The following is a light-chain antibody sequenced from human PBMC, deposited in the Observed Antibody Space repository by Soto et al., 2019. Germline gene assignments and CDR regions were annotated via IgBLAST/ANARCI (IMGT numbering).Light chain of an antibody. Sequence: TVLAQSPATLSLSPGERATLSCRASQSVSSYLAWYQQKPGQAPRLLIYGASNRATGIPDRFSGSGSGTDFTLTISRLEPEDFAVYYCQQHDSSPWMFGQGTKVDIK. J-gene: IGKJ1*01. CDR1: QSVSSY. V-gene: IGKV3-20*01. CDR2: GAS. CDR3: QQHDSSPWM.